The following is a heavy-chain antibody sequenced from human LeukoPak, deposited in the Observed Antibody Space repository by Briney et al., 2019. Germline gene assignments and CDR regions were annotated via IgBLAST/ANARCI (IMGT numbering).Heavy chain of an antibody. CDR3: AREYGGNPGLFGY. Sequence: GASVKVSCKASGYTFIGYSISWVRQAPGHGLEWMGWITPYNGNTNYVQNFQGRVTMTTDTSTSTPYMELRSLRSDDTAVYYCAREYGGNPGLFGYWGQGTLVTVSS. D-gene: IGHD4-23*01. CDR1: GYTFIGYS. CDR2: ITPYNGNT. J-gene: IGHJ4*02. V-gene: IGHV1-18*01.